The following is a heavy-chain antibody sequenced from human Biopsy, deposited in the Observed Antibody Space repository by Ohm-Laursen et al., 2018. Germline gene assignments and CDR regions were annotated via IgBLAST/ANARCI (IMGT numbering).Heavy chain of an antibody. CDR2: ISSGSSYI. CDR1: GFTFTNYT. Sequence: SLRLSCAASGFTFTNYTMNWVRQAPGKGLEWVSSISSGSSYIYYADSVKGRFTISRDNAKKSLYLQMNSLRAADTAVYYCARGKSIGDDYWSNTKKRHFDYWGQGTLVTVSS. D-gene: IGHD3-3*01. V-gene: IGHV3-21*01. J-gene: IGHJ4*02. CDR3: ARGKSIGDDYWSNTKKRHFDY.